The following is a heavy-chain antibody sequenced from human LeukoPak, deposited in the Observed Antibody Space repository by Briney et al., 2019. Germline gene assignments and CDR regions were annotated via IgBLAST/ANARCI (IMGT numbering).Heavy chain of an antibody. CDR1: GGSFSGYY. CDR2: INHSGST. Sequence: NTSETLSLTCAVYGGSFSGYYWSWIRQPPGKGLEWIGEINHSGSTNYNPSLKSRVTISVDTSKNQFSLKLSSVTAADTAVYYCARVHREPIVVVTRLEAFDIWGQGTMVTVSS. D-gene: IGHD2-21*02. V-gene: IGHV4-34*01. J-gene: IGHJ3*02. CDR3: ARVHREPIVVVTRLEAFDI.